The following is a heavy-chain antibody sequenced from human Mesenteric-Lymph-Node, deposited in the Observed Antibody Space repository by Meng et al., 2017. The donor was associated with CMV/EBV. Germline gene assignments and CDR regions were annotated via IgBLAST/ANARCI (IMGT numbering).Heavy chain of an antibody. V-gene: IGHV3-7*01. CDR3: ARESGFRRVVRRDWFDP. J-gene: IGHJ5*02. D-gene: IGHD3-3*01. CDR1: GFTFSSYW. Sequence: GESLKISCAASGFTFSSYWMSWVRQAPGKGLEWVANIKQDGSEKYYVDSVKGRFTISRDNAKNSLYLQMNSLRAEDTAVYYCARESGFRRVVRRDWFDPWGQGTLVTVSS. CDR2: IKQDGSEK.